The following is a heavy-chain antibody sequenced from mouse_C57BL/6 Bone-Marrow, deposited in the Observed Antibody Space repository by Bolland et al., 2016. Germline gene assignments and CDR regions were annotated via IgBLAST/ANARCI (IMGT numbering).Heavy chain of an antibody. D-gene: IGHD1-1*01. CDR2: T. Sequence: TNYNEKFKSKATLTVDKSSSTAYMQLSSLTSEDSAVYYCARRVTLLRYPDYWGQGTT. V-gene: IGHV1-64*01. CDR3: ARRVTLLRYPDY. J-gene: IGHJ2*01.